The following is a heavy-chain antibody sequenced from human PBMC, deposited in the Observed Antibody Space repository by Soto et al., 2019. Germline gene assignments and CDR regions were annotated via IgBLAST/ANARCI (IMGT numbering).Heavy chain of an antibody. CDR1: GGSISSDY. CDR3: ARGYYDSSGYYP. D-gene: IGHD3-22*01. V-gene: IGHV4-59*01. J-gene: IGHJ5*02. Sequence: QLQLQESGPGLVKPSETLSLTCTVSGGSISSDYWSWIRQPPGKGLEWIGHMYYSGSTKYNPSLKSRVTISIDTSRNHFSLKLTSVTAADTALYYCARGYYDSSGYYPWGQGTLVTVSS. CDR2: MYYSGST.